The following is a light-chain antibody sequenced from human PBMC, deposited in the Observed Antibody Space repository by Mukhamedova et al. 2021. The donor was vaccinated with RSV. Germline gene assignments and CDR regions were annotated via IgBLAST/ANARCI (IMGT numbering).Light chain of an antibody. Sequence: GERATLSCRASQSVSSSYLAWFQQNPGQAPRLLIYGASSRATGIPDRFSGSGSGTDFTLTISRLESEDFAGYYCQQYGSSLPWTF. CDR3: QQYGSSLPWT. J-gene: IGKJ1*01. CDR2: GAS. CDR1: QSVSSSY. V-gene: IGKV3-20*01.